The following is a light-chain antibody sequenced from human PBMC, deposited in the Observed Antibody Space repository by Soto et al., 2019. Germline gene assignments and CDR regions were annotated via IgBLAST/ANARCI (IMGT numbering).Light chain of an antibody. CDR1: QSVSTN. J-gene: IGKJ1*01. V-gene: IGKV3-15*01. Sequence: EIVMTQSPATLSVSPGERATLSCRASQSVSTNLAWYQQKPGQAPRLLIYVTSARATGIPARFSGSGSGTEFTLTISSLQSEDFAVYYCQQYYNWPRTLGQGTKVDIK. CDR3: QQYYNWPRT. CDR2: VTS.